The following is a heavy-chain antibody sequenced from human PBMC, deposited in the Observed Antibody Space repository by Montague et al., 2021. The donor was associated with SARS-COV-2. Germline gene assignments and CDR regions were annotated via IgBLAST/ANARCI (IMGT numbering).Heavy chain of an antibody. CDR1: TEAFNGYY. Sequence: SETLSLTCAVSTEAFNGYYWTWIRQPPGKGLEWIGEVSHPGSAKYNPSLKSRVTISVDTYRKQASLRLTSVTAADTATYYCARGVYNRVIFVVSPDYYFDYWGQGNMVAVSA. V-gene: IGHV4-34*01. CDR2: VSHPGSA. J-gene: IGHJ4*02. D-gene: IGHD3-9*01. CDR3: ARGVYNRVIFVVSPDYYFDY.